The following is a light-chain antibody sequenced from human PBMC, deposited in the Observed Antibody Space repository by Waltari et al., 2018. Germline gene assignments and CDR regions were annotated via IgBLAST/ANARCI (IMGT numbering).Light chain of an antibody. CDR1: SSDVGGYHY. CDR2: DVG. V-gene: IGLV2-14*01. J-gene: IGLJ1*01. CDR3: SSYTSSSTYV. Sequence: QSALTQPASVSGSPGQSITISCTGTSSDVGGYHYVSWYQQYPGKVPKLMIYDVGNRPSGVSNRFSGSKSGNTASLTISGLQAGDEADYYCSSYTSSSTYVFGTGTQVTVL.